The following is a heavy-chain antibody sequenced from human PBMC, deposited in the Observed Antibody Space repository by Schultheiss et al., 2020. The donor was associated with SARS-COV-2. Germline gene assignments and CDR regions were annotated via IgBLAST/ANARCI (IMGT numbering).Heavy chain of an antibody. CDR1: GFTFSSYE. V-gene: IGHV3-48*03. J-gene: IGHJ6*03. Sequence: GGSLRLSCAASGFTFSSYEMNWVRQAPGKGLEWVSYISSSGSTIYYADSVKGRFTISRDNAKNSLYLQMNSLRAEDTAVYYCARDVEYQLLPRTNYYYYMDVWGKGTTVTVSS. CDR3: ARDVEYQLLPRTNYYYYMDV. D-gene: IGHD2-2*01. CDR2: ISSSGSTI.